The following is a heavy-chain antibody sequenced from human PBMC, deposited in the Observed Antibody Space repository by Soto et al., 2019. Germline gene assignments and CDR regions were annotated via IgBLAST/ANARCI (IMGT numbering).Heavy chain of an antibody. V-gene: IGHV4-30-2*01. D-gene: IGHD3-22*01. CDR1: GGSLSSSAYS. CDR3: ARELLYYDTSGYSWDEAFDI. Sequence: SETLSLTCAVSGGSLSSSAYSWSWIRQPPGKGLEWIGFIYQSGSTYYNPSLKSRVTLSLDRPKNQFSLKLTSVTAADTAVYYCARELLYYDTSGYSWDEAFDIWGQGTMVTVSS. CDR2: IYQSGST. J-gene: IGHJ3*02.